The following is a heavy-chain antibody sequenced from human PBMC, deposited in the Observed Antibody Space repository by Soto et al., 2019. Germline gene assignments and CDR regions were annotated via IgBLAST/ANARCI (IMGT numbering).Heavy chain of an antibody. J-gene: IGHJ6*03. CDR1: GFTFSSYA. Sequence: GGSLRLSCAASGFTFSSYAMHWVRQAPGKGLEYVSAISSNGGSTYYANSVKGRFTISRDNSKNTLYLQMGSLRAEDMAVYYCARGDDYGDYGYYYYYYMDVWGKGTTVTVSS. CDR2: ISSNGGST. CDR3: ARGDDYGDYGYYYYYYMDV. D-gene: IGHD4-17*01. V-gene: IGHV3-64*01.